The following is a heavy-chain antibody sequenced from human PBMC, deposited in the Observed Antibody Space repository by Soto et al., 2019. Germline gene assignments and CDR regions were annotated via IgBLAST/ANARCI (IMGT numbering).Heavy chain of an antibody. CDR1: GGSVSSGSYY. Sequence: LSLTCTVSGGSVSSGSYYWSWIRQPAGKGLEWIGRIYTSGSTNYNPSLKSRVTMSVDTSKNQFSLKLSSVTAADTAVYYCARLKYYYGSGSLNWFDPWGQGTLVTVSS. CDR2: IYTSGST. V-gene: IGHV4-61*02. CDR3: ARLKYYYGSGSLNWFDP. D-gene: IGHD3-10*01. J-gene: IGHJ5*02.